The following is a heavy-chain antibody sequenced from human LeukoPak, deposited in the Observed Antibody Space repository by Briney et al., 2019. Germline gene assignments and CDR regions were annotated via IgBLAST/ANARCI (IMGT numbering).Heavy chain of an antibody. V-gene: IGHV1-69*13. CDR2: IIPIFGTA. J-gene: IGHJ4*02. D-gene: IGHD1-26*01. CDR1: GGTFSSYA. Sequence: SVTVSCTASGGTFSSYAISWVRQAPGQGLEWMGGIIPIFGTANYAQKFQGRVTITADESTSTAYMELSSLRSEDTAVYYCARNSGSYYYFDCWGQGTLVTVSS. CDR3: ARNSGSYYYFDC.